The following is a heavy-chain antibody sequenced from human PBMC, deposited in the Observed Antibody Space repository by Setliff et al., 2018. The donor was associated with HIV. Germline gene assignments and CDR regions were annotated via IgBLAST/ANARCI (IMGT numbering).Heavy chain of an antibody. CDR1: GGSISSSSYF. V-gene: IGHV4-39*02. CDR2: IYYSGST. D-gene: IGHD5-18*01. Sequence: SETLSLTCTVSGGSISSSSYFWGWIRQPPGKGLEWIGSIYYSGSTYYNPSLKSRLTISVDTSKNQFSLKLGSVTAADTAVYYCAREWSYGAFDTFDVWGQGTMVTVSS. CDR3: AREWSYGAFDTFDV. J-gene: IGHJ3*01.